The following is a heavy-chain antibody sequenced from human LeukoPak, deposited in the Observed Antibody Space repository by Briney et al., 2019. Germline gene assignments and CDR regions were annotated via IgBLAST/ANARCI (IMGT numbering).Heavy chain of an antibody. D-gene: IGHD3-3*01. Sequence: PGGSLRLSCAASGFTFSTSAMSWVRQAPGKGLEWVSGISGSGDSTYYVDSVKGRFTISRDNAKNSLYLQMNSLRAEDTAVYYCARDPGTGDYDFWSGYIDYWGQGTLVTVSS. V-gene: IGHV3-23*01. CDR2: ISGSGDST. CDR3: ARDPGTGDYDFWSGYIDY. J-gene: IGHJ4*02. CDR1: GFTFSTSA.